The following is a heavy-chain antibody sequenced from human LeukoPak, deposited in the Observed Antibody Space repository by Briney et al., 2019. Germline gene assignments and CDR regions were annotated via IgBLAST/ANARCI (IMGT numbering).Heavy chain of an antibody. CDR2: IWYDGSNK. D-gene: IGHD3-22*01. Sequence: PGGSLRLSCAASGFTFSSDGMHWVRQAPGKGLEWVAVIWYDGSNKYYADYVKGRFTISRDNSKNTLYLQMNSLRAEDTAVYYCARGLYDRSGYYVTPDYWGQGTLVTVSS. CDR1: GFTFSSDG. J-gene: IGHJ4*02. V-gene: IGHV3-33*01. CDR3: ARGLYDRSGYYVTPDY.